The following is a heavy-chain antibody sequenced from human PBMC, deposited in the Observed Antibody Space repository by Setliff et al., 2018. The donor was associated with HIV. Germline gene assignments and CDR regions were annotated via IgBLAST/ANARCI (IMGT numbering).Heavy chain of an antibody. CDR2: INTHNGNT. CDR1: GYTFTKYG. CDR3: AREICITIFWGPEAGSCYFDY. J-gene: IGHJ4*02. V-gene: IGHV1-18*01. D-gene: IGHD3-9*01. Sequence: ASVKVSCKASGYTFTKYGLSWVRQAPGQGLEWMGWINTHNGNTNSAQKFQGRVTMTTDTSTSTAYMELRNLRSDDTAVYYCAREICITIFWGPEAGSCYFDYWGQGTLVTVSS.